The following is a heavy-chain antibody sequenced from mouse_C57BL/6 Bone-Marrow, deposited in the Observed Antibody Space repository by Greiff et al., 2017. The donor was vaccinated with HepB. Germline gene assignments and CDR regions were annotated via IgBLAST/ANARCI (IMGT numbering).Heavy chain of an antibody. J-gene: IGHJ3*01. CDR1: GYAFSSSW. CDR2: IYPGDGDT. CDR3: ARSTGPFAY. Sequence: QVQLKESGPELVKPGASVKISCKASGYAFSSSWMNWVKQRPGKGLEWIGRIYPGDGDTNYNGKFKGKATLTADKSSSTAYMQLSSLTSEDSAVYFCARSTGPFAYWGQETLVTVSA. V-gene: IGHV1-82*01. D-gene: IGHD2-1*01.